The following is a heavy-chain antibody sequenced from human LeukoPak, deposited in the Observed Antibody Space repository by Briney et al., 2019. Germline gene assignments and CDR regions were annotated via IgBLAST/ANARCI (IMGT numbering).Heavy chain of an antibody. CDR2: INPKSGAT. Sequence: ASVKVSCKASGYTFTSYAMNWVRQAPGQGLEGMGWINPKSGATNYAQKFQGRVTMTRDTSISTPYMELSRLRSDDTAMYYCARADLLTCYYILDYWGQGTLVTVSS. D-gene: IGHD3-9*01. J-gene: IGHJ4*02. CDR1: GYTFTSYA. CDR3: ARADLLTCYYILDY. V-gene: IGHV1-2*02.